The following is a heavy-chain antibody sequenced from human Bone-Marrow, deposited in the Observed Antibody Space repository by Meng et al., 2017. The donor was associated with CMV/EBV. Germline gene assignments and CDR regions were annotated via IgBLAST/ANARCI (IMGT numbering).Heavy chain of an antibody. Sequence: GESLKISCAAFGFTFSDYYMSWIRQAPGKGLEWVSYISSSGSTIYYADSVKGRFTISRDNAKNSLYLQMNSLRAEDTAVYYCARGAPAAIWDYYYYGMDVWGQGTTVTVSS. CDR2: ISSSGSTI. CDR1: GFTFSDYY. J-gene: IGHJ6*02. CDR3: ARGAPAAIWDYYYYGMDV. V-gene: IGHV3-11*04. D-gene: IGHD2-2*01.